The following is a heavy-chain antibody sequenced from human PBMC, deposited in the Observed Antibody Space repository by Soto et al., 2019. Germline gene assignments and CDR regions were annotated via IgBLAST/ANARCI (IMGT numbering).Heavy chain of an antibody. CDR2: IYYTGST. Sequence: SETLCLPCTVSGGSISSGGYYWSWIRQHPGKGLEWIGYIYYTGSTYYNPSLKSRVTISVDTSKNQFSLKLTSVTAADTAVYYCARDHAYYYDSSGPRAFDIWGQGTMVTVSS. CDR1: GGSISSGGYY. D-gene: IGHD3-22*01. V-gene: IGHV4-31*03. J-gene: IGHJ3*02. CDR3: ARDHAYYYDSSGPRAFDI.